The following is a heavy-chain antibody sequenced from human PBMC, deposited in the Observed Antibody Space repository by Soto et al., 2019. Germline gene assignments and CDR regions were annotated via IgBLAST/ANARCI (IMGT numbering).Heavy chain of an antibody. D-gene: IGHD3-22*01. J-gene: IGHJ4*02. CDR1: GFSLSTSGMC. Sequence: SGPTLVNPTQTLTLTCTFSGFSLSTSGMCVSWIRQPPGKALEWLARIDWDDDKYYSTSLKTRLTISKDTSKNQVVLTMTNMDPVDTATYYCARSTYYYDSSGYGFYYFDYWGQGTLVIVSS. CDR2: IDWDDDK. CDR3: ARSTYYYDSSGYGFYYFDY. V-gene: IGHV2-70*11.